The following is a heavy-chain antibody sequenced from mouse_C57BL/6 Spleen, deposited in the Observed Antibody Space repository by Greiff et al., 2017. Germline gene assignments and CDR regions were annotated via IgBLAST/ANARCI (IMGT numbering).Heavy chain of an antibody. CDR3: ARHEGITTVVAPYAMDY. CDR2: FYPGGGSI. D-gene: IGHD1-1*01. J-gene: IGHJ4*01. V-gene: IGHV1-62-2*01. Sequence: VQLQQSGAELVKPGASVKLSCKASGYTFTEYTIHWVKQRSGPGLEWIGWFYPGGGSIKYNEKFKDKATLTADKSSSTVYMELIRLTSEDSAVXYCARHEGITTVVAPYAMDYWGQGTSVTVSS. CDR1: GYTFTEYT.